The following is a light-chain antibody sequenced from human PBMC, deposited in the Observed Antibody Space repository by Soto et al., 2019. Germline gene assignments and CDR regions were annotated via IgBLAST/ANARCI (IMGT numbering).Light chain of an antibody. CDR1: QSVSSN. CDR2: GAS. J-gene: IGKJ2*01. CDR3: QHYNNWPYP. V-gene: IGKV3-15*01. Sequence: EIVMTQSPATLSVSPGERATLSCRASQSVSSNLACYQQKPGQAPRLLIYGASTRATDLPGRFSGSGSGTEFTLTISSLQSEDFAVYYCQHYNNWPYPFGQGTKLEIK.